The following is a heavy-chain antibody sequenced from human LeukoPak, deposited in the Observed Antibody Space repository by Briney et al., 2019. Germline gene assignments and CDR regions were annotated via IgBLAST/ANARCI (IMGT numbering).Heavy chain of an antibody. CDR1: GFTISNKY. CDR2: ISGSGGST. J-gene: IGHJ4*02. V-gene: IGHV3-23*01. Sequence: GGSLRLSCAASGFTISNKYMTWVRQAPGKGLEWVSAISGSGGSTYYADSVKGRFTISRDNSKNTLYLQMNSLRAEDTAVYYCARSRQQLDYFDYWGQGTLVTVSS. D-gene: IGHD6-6*01. CDR3: ARSRQQLDYFDY.